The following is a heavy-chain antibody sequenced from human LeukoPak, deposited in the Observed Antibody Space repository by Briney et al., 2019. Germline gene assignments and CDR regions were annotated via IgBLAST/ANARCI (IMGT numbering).Heavy chain of an antibody. CDR2: IHFDGSNE. J-gene: IGHJ4*02. Sequence: GGSLRLSCAASGFTFSSYGMHWVRQAPGKGLEWVAFIHFDGSNEYYADSVKGRFTISRDNSKNTLYLQMNSLRAQDTAVYYCAKPGVREVLNEYYFDYWGQGTLVTVSS. D-gene: IGHD3-10*01. V-gene: IGHV3-30*02. CDR3: AKPGVREVLNEYYFDY. CDR1: GFTFSSYG.